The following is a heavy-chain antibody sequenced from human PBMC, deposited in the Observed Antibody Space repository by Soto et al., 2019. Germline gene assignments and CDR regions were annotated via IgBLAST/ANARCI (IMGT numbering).Heavy chain of an antibody. CDR1: GDSLNSRTYH. CDR3: AREKAARFGWFDP. CDR2: IYYSGNT. D-gene: IGHD6-6*01. J-gene: IGHJ5*02. Sequence: SETLSLTCTVSGDSLNSRTYHWGWIRQAPGKGLEWIGTIYYSGNTYYNPSLKSRVTISVDTSKNQFSLKLSSVTAADTAVYYCAREKAARFGWFDPWGQGTLVTVSS. V-gene: IGHV4-39*07.